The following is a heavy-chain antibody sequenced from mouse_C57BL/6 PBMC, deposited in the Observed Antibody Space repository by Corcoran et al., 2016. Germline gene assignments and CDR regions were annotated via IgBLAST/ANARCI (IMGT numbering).Heavy chain of an antibody. CDR2: INTYYGVP. J-gene: IGHJ3*01. CDR3: AISADMELRGWFAY. D-gene: IGHD1-1*01. Sequence: QIQLVQSGPELKKPGETVKISCKASGYTFTTYGMSWVKQAPGKGLKWMGWINTYYGVPTYADDFKGRFAFSLETSASTAYLQINNLKNEDSDTYFCAISADMELRGWFAYWGQGTLVTVSA. V-gene: IGHV9-3*01. CDR1: GYTFTTYG.